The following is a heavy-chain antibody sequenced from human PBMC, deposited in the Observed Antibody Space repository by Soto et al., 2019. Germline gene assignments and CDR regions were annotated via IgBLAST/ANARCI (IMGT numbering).Heavy chain of an antibody. D-gene: IGHD6-19*01. CDR2: ISYDGSNK. CDR3: ARDRPYSSGKIDY. J-gene: IGHJ4*02. V-gene: IGHV3-30-3*01. Sequence: QVQLVESGGGVVQPGRSLRLSCAASGFTFSSYAMHWVRQAPGKGLEWVAVISYDGSNKYYADSVKGRFTISRDNSKNTLYLQMNSRRAEDTAVYYCARDRPYSSGKIDYWGQGTLVTVSS. CDR1: GFTFSSYA.